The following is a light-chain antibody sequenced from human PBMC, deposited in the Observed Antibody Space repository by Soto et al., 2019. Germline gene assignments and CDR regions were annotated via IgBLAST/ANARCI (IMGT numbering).Light chain of an antibody. Sequence: QSALPQPASVSGSPGQSITVSCTGTSSDVGGYDYVSWYQHHPGKAPKLMIYDVSYRPSGVSNRFSGSKSGNTASLTISGLQAEDEADYYCSSYTSSSTIVFGTGTKVTVL. CDR1: SSDVGGYDY. J-gene: IGLJ1*01. V-gene: IGLV2-14*03. CDR3: SSYTSSSTIV. CDR2: DVS.